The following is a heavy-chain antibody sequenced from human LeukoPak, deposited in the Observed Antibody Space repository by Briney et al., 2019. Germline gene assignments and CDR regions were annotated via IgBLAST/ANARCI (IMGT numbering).Heavy chain of an antibody. CDR1: GFTFSSYW. CDR3: ASPDVGYCSSTSCYTGDY. CDR2: ISGSGGST. V-gene: IGHV3-23*01. Sequence: GGSLRLSCAASGFTFSSYWMHWVRQAPGKGLEWVSAISGSGGSTYYADSVKGRFTISRDNSKNTLYLQMNSLRAEDTAVYYCASPDVGYCSSTSCYTGDYWGQGTLVTVSS. J-gene: IGHJ4*02. D-gene: IGHD2-2*02.